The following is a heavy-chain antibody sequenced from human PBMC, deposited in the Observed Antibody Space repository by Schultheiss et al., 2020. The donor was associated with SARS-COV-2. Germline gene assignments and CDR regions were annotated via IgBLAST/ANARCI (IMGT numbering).Heavy chain of an antibody. Sequence: GGSLRLSCAASGFTFSNYGMHLVRQAPGKGLEWVAIIWNDGTNKNYADSVKGRFTISRDTSKNTLYLQMNSLRAEDTAVYYCAREVLLTGYSFYYYYGMDVWGQGTTVTVSS. CDR3: AREVLLTGYSFYYYYGMDV. CDR1: GFTFSNYG. J-gene: IGHJ6*02. CDR2: IWNDGTNK. V-gene: IGHV3-33*01. D-gene: IGHD3-9*01.